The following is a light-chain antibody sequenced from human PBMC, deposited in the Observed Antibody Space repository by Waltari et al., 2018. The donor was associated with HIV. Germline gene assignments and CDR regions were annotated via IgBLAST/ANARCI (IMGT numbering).Light chain of an antibody. CDR3: QAWDNSTAV. CDR2: QDR. CDR1: NLGDKY. J-gene: IGLJ2*01. V-gene: IGLV3-1*01. Sequence: SYELTQPPSVSVSPGQTASITCSGDNLGDKYASWYQQKPGQSPVMVMYQDRGRPSGIPERFSGSNSGNTATLTISGTQAMDEADYYCQAWDNSTAVFGGGTKVTVL.